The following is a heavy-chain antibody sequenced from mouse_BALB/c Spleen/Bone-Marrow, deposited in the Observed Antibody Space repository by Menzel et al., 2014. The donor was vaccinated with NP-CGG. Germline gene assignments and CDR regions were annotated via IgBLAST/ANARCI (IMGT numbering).Heavy chain of an antibody. CDR3: ARGSYYEGAMDY. CDR2: IWAGGST. J-gene: IGHJ4*01. D-gene: IGHD1-1*01. Sequence: VMLVESGPGLVAPSQSLSITCTVSGFSLTSYGVHWVRQPPGKVLEWLGVIWAGGSTNHNSALMSRLSISKDNSKSXVFLKMNSLQTDDTAMYYCARGSYYEGAMDYWGQGTSVTVSS. V-gene: IGHV2-9*02. CDR1: GFSLTSYG.